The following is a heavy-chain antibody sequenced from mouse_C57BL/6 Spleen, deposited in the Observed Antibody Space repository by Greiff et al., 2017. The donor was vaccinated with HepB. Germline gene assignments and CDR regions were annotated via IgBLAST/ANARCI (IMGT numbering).Heavy chain of an antibody. CDR3: ARSRFDY. V-gene: IGHV1-19*01. Sequence: VHVKQSGPVLVKPGASVKMSCKASGYTFTDYYMNWVKQSHGKSLEWIGVINPYNGGTSYNQKFKGKATLTVDKSSSTAYMELNSLTSEDSAVYYCARSRFDYWGQGTTLTVSS. CDR2: INPYNGGT. CDR1: GYTFTDYY. J-gene: IGHJ2*01.